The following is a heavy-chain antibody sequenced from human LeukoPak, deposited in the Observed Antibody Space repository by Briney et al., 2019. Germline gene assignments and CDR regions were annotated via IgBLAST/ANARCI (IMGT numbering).Heavy chain of an antibody. Sequence: PGESLTLSCTASAFTFSSYGMNWVRQAPGKGLEWVADIWYDGSNKYYADSVKGRFTISRDNSKHTLYQQVNSLRAEDTSVYYCAKNGVWSGYYPYYYYYYMDVWGKGTTVTVSS. CDR3: AKNGVWSGYYPYYYYYYMDV. CDR2: IWYDGSNK. CDR1: AFTFSSYG. D-gene: IGHD3-3*01. V-gene: IGHV3-33*06. J-gene: IGHJ6*03.